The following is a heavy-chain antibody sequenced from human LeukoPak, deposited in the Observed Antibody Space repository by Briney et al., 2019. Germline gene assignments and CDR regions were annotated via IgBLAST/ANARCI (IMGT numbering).Heavy chain of an antibody. V-gene: IGHV3-74*01. CDR3: ARASATHSEDDYGDADWYFDL. J-gene: IGHJ2*01. CDR1: GFTFSSYW. CDR2: INSDGSST. D-gene: IGHD4-17*01. Sequence: GGSLRLSCAASGFTFSSYWMHWVRQAPGKGLVWVSRINSDGSSTSYADSVKGRFTISRDNAKNTLYLQMNSLRAEDTAVYYCARASATHSEDDYGDADWYFDLWGRGTLVTVSP.